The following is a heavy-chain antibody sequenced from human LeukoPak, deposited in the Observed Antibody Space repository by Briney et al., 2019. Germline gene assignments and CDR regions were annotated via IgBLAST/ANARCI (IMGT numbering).Heavy chain of an antibody. CDR2: IYYSGST. V-gene: IGHV4-59*08. D-gene: IGHD1-26*01. Sequence: SETLSHTCTVSGGSISPYYWGWIRQPPGKGLEWIGYIYYSGSTSYNPSLKSRVTISVDTSKNQFSLKLSSVTAADTAVYYCARNGGGAESYPRVFDYWGRGNLVTVSS. CDR1: GGSISPYY. J-gene: IGHJ4*02. CDR3: ARNGGGAESYPRVFDY.